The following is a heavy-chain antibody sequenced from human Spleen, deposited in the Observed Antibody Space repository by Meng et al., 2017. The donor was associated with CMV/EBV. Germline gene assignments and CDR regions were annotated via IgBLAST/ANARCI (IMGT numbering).Heavy chain of an antibody. V-gene: IGHV3-23*01. J-gene: IGHJ4*02. CDR1: TFSSYA. CDR3: AKDLYYYDSSGYSPYFDY. D-gene: IGHD3-22*01. CDR2: ISAGGGST. Sequence: TFSSYAMSWVRQAPGKGLEWVSAISAGGGSTYYADSVKGRFTISRDNSKNTLYLQVNSLRAEDTAVYYCAKDLYYYDSSGYSPYFDYWGQGTLVTVSS.